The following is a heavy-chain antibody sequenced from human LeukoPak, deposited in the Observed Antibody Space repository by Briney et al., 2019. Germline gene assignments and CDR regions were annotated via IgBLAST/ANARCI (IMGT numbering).Heavy chain of an antibody. V-gene: IGHV1-69*13. D-gene: IGHD3-22*01. Sequence: SVKVSCKASGGTFSSYAISWVRQAPGQGLEWMGGIIPIFGTANYAQKFQGRVTITADESTSTAYMELSSLRSEDTAVYYCARESYYDSSGYPPGAFDIWGQGTMVTVSS. CDR2: IIPIFGTA. J-gene: IGHJ3*02. CDR1: GGTFSSYA. CDR3: ARESYYDSSGYPPGAFDI.